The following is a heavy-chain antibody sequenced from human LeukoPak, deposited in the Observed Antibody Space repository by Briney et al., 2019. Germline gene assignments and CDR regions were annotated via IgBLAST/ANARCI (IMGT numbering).Heavy chain of an antibody. D-gene: IGHD6-13*01. Sequence: SETLSLTCTVSGGSISSYYWSWIRQPPGKGLEWIGYIYYSGSTNYNPSLKSRVTISVDTSKNQFSLKLSSVTAADTAVYYCARYSSSQTNSPFDYWGQGTLVTVSS. J-gene: IGHJ4*02. CDR3: ARYSSSQTNSPFDY. CDR1: GGSISSYY. V-gene: IGHV4-59*01. CDR2: IYYSGST.